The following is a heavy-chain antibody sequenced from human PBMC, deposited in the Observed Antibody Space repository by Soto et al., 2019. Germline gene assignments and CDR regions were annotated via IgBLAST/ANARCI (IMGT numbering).Heavy chain of an antibody. CDR2: IYPGNSDT. CDR3: AGHLAHYFDY. V-gene: IGHV5-51*01. J-gene: IGHJ4*02. CDR1: GYTFTTKW. Sequence: WESLKISCKGSGYTFTTKWIGWVRQMPGKGLEWMGLIYPGNSDTRYSPSFQGQVTISADKSTSTAYLQWSSLKASDTAMYYCAGHLAHYFDYWGQGSLVTVS.